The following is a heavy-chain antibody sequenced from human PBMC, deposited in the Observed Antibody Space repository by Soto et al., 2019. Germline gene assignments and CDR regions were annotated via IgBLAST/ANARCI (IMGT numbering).Heavy chain of an antibody. J-gene: IGHJ4*02. D-gene: IGHD3-10*01. CDR2: ISGSGGST. CDR1: GFTFSSYA. V-gene: IGHV3-23*01. Sequence: EVQLLESGGGLVQPGGSLRLSCAASGFTFSSYAMSWVRQAPGKGLEWVSAISGSGGSTYYADSVKGRFTISRDNSKNPLYLQMNRLRAADTAVYYCAKDEPGYGSVTYGDWGQVTLVTVSS. CDR3: AKDEPGYGSVTYGD.